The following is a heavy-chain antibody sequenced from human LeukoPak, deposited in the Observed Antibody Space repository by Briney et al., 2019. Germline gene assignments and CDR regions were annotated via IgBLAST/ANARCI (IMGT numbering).Heavy chain of an antibody. Sequence: SETLSLTCTVSGGSISSYYWSWIRQPPGKGLEWIGYIYYSGSTNYNPSLKSRVTISVDTSKNQFSLKLSSVTAADTAVYYCARVVEWFLYGYYYYGMDVWGQGTTVTVSS. CDR1: GGSISSYY. CDR2: IYYSGST. D-gene: IGHD3-3*01. V-gene: IGHV4-59*01. CDR3: ARVVEWFLYGYYYYGMDV. J-gene: IGHJ6*02.